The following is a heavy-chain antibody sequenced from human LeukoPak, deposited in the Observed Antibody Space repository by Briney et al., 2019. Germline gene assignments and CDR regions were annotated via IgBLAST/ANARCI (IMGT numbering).Heavy chain of an antibody. CDR2: INPSGGST. D-gene: IGHD3-3*01. CDR1: GYTFTSYY. V-gene: IGHV1-46*01. CDR3: ARDGGFGVVILWLGY. Sequence: GASVKVSCKASGYTFTSYYMHWVRQAPGQGLEWMGIINPSGGSTSYAQKFQGRVTMTRDTSTSTVYMELSSLRSEDTAVYYCARDGGFGVVILWLGYWGQGTLVTVSS. J-gene: IGHJ4*02.